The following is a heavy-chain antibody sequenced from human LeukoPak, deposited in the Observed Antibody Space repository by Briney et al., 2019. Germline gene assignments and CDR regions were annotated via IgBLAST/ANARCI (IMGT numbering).Heavy chain of an antibody. CDR3: ARDCYYDSSGYYGY. V-gene: IGHV1-69*04. D-gene: IGHD3-22*01. CDR1: GGTLSSYA. J-gene: IGHJ4*02. CDR2: IIPILGIA. Sequence: ASVKVSCKASGGTLSSYAISWVRQAPGQGLEWMGRIIPILGIANYAQKFQGRVTITADKSTSTDYMELSSLRSEDTAVYYCARDCYYDSSGYYGYWGQGTLVTVSS.